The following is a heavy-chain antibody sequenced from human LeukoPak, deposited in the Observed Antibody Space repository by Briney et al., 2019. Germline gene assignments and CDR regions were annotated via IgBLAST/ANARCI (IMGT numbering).Heavy chain of an antibody. CDR3: AKDSLFTVFCWFDP. Sequence: PGGSLRLSCAASGFTFSSYGMHWVRQAPGKGLEWVAVISYDGSNKYYADSVKGRFTISRDNSKNTLYLQMNSLRAEDTAVYYCAKDSLFTVFCWFDPWGQGTLVTVSS. D-gene: IGHD3-3*01. V-gene: IGHV3-30*18. J-gene: IGHJ5*02. CDR2: ISYDGSNK. CDR1: GFTFSSYG.